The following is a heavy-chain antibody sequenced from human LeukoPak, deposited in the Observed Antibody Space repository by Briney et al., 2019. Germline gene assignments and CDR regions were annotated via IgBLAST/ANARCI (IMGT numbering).Heavy chain of an antibody. J-gene: IGHJ4*02. V-gene: IGHV2-70*11. CDR1: GFSLSTSGMC. D-gene: IGHD3-10*01. CDR3: ARTLYGSGSYRVGDY. CDR2: IDWDDDK. Sequence: SGPALVKPTQTLTLTCTFSGFSLSTSGMCVSWIRQPPGKALEWLARIDWDDDKYYSTSLKTRLTISKDTSKNQVVLTMTNMDPVDTATYYCARTLYGSGSYRVGDYWGQGTLVTVSS.